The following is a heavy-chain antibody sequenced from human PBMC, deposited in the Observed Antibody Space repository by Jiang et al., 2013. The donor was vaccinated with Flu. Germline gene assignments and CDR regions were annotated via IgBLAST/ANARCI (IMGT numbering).Heavy chain of an antibody. V-gene: IGHV1-18*01. D-gene: IGHD3-22*01. Sequence: LQGRVTMTTDTSTSTASLKLSSVTAADTAVYYCARQQEREDSRTFDYWGQGTLVTVSS. CDR3: ARQQEREDSRTFDY. J-gene: IGHJ4*02.